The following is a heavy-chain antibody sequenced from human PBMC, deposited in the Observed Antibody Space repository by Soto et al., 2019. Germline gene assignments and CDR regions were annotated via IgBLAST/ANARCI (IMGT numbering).Heavy chain of an antibody. CDR1: GGSISSSNW. CDR2: IYHSGST. V-gene: IGHV4-4*02. CDR3: ARVAVAGHYYYGMDV. J-gene: IGHJ6*02. D-gene: IGHD6-19*01. Sequence: PSETLSLTCAVSGGSISSSNWWSWVRQPPGKGLEWIGEIYHSGSTNYNPSLKSRVTISVDKSKNQFSLKLSSVTAADTAVYYCARVAVAGHYYYGMDVWGQGTTVTVSS.